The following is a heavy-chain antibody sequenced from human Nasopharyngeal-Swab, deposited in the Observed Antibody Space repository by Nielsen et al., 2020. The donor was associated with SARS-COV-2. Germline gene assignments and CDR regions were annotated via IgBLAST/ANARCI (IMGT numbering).Heavy chain of an antibody. V-gene: IGHV3-73*01. D-gene: IGHD1-1*01. CDR3: RRGTDY. CDR2: IRSKANSYAT. Sequence: VRQMPGKGLEWVGRIRSKANSYATAYAASVKGRFTISRDDSKNTAYLQMNSLKTEDTAVYYCRRGTDYWGQGTLVTVSS. J-gene: IGHJ4*02.